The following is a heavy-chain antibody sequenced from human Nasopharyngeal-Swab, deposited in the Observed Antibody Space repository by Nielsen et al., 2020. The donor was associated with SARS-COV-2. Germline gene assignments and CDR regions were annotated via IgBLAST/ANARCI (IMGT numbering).Heavy chain of an antibody. D-gene: IGHD6-13*01. Sequence: VRRRPGEGLEWMGRIDPSDSYTNYSPSFQGHVTISADKSISTAYLQWSSLKASDTAMYYCARRGGTAGSDAFDIWGQGTMVTVSS. V-gene: IGHV5-10-1*01. CDR2: IDPSDSYT. J-gene: IGHJ3*02. CDR3: ARRGGTAGSDAFDI.